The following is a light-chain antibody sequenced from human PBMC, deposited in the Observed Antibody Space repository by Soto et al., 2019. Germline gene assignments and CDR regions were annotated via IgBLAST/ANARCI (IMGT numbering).Light chain of an antibody. CDR1: QDISNS. V-gene: IGKV1-27*01. CDR2: AAS. CDR3: QKYNSAPLT. J-gene: IGKJ4*01. Sequence: DIRMTQSPSSLSASVGDRVTITCRASQDISNSLAWYQQKPGKVPKVLIYAASILQSGVPARFSGSGSGTDFTLTISSLQTEAGETYYCQKYNSAPLTFGGGTQVEI.